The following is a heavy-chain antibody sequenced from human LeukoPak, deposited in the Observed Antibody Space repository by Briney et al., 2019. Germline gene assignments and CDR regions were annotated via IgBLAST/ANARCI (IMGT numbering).Heavy chain of an antibody. CDR2: INPNSGAT. CDR3: ARGSPHSNWDIDY. Sequence: ASVKVSCKAFGYTFSDYFIHWVRQAPGQGLEWMGWINPNSGATNYAQKFQGRVTMTRDTSINTAYMELTRLRSDDTAVYYCARGSPHSNWDIDYWGQGTVVTVSS. CDR1: GYTFSDYF. J-gene: IGHJ4*02. D-gene: IGHD1/OR15-1a*01. V-gene: IGHV1-2*02.